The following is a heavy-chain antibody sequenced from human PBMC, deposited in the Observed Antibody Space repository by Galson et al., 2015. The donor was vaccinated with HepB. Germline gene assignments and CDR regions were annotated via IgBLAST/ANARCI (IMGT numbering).Heavy chain of an antibody. D-gene: IGHD2-2*01. Sequence: SVKVSCKASGGTFSSYAISWVRQAPGQGLEWMGGIIPIFGTANYAQKFQGRVTITADESTSTAYMELSSLRSEDTAVYYCASLGNRYCSSTSCDFDIWGQGTMVTVSS. V-gene: IGHV1-69*13. J-gene: IGHJ3*02. CDR2: IIPIFGTA. CDR3: ASLGNRYCSSTSCDFDI. CDR1: GGTFSSYA.